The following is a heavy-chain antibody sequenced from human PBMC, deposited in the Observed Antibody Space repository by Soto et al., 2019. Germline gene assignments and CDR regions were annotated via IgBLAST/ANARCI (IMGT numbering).Heavy chain of an antibody. J-gene: IGHJ6*02. Sequence: QVQLVQSGVEVKKPGSSVRVSCKASGDTFKNSVISWVRQAPGKGLEWMGGTIPLFGTTDYAQKFQGRLTITTDESTTTAYMEVSRRTSEDTAVYYCVAELDFGKLSVVWGQGTTVIVSS. D-gene: IGHD3-10*01. V-gene: IGHV1-69*01. CDR2: TIPLFGTT. CDR1: GDTFKNSV. CDR3: VAELDFGKLSVV.